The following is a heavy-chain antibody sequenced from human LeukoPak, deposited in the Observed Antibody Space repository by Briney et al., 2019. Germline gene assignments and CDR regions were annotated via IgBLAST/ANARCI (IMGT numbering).Heavy chain of an antibody. D-gene: IGHD3-10*01. J-gene: IGHJ4*02. CDR2: ISGSGGST. CDR1: GFTFSSYA. Sequence: GGSLRLSCAASGFTFSSYAMSWVRQAPGKGLEWVSAISGSGGSTYYADSVKGRFTISRDNSKNTLYLQMNSLRAEDTAVYYCARDPRVLWFGELLYYFDYWGQGTLVTVSS. V-gene: IGHV3-23*01. CDR3: ARDPRVLWFGELLYYFDY.